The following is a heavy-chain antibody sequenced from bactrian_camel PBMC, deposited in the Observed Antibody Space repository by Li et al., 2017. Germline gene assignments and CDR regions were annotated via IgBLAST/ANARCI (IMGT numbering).Heavy chain of an antibody. V-gene: IGHV3S55*01. CDR1: GYIFDSCG. J-gene: IGHJ6*01. CDR3: AAQRRGSRGVVTGVRGHLCEELRVFGN. CDR2: ISSDGTT. Sequence: HVQLVESGGGSVQAGGSLKLSCVHSGYIFDSCGMGWYREVSGEERVLVSSISSDGTTSYADSVKGRFTISQDSAKNTFLQMNTLKPEDTAVYYCAAQRRGSRGVVTGVRGHLCEELRVFGNWGQGTQVTVS. D-gene: IGHD7*01.